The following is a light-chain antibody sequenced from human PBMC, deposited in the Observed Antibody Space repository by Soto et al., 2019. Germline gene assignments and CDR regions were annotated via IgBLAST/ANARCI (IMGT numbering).Light chain of an antibody. CDR2: EVS. CDR3: ISYRSGGTAV. Sequence: QSALTQPASVSGSPGQSITISCTGTNSDVGGFNYVSWYQQHPGKAPKLMIYEVSNRPSGVSNRFSGSKSGNTASLTISGLQAEDEAEYYCISYRSGGTAVFGGGTKVTVL. V-gene: IGLV2-14*01. J-gene: IGLJ2*01. CDR1: NSDVGGFNY.